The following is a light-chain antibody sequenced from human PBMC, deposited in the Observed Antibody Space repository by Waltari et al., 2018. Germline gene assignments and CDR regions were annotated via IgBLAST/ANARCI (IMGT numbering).Light chain of an antibody. CDR2: SAS. J-gene: IGKJ1*01. CDR3: QQRSNWPRT. V-gene: IGKV3-11*01. Sequence: IGLTQSPDTLSLSTGEIATLSCRASQSVTNYLAWYHQKPGQAPRVLIYSASNRATGVPARFSGSGSGTDFTLTISSLEPEDFAVYYCQQRSNWPRTFGQGTKVKVK. CDR1: QSVTNY.